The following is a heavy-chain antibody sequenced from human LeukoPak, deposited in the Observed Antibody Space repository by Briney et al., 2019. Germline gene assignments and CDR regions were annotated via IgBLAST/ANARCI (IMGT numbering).Heavy chain of an antibody. CDR1: VGTFSSYA. CDR2: IIPTLEIA. Sequence: SVKVSCKASVGTFSSYAISWVRQAPGQGLEWLGRIIPTLEIANYAQKFQGRVTITADKSTSTAYMELSSLRPEDTAVYYCARVISGTWLWFWGQGTLVTVSS. V-gene: IGHV1-69*04. CDR3: ARVISGTWLWF. J-gene: IGHJ4*02. D-gene: IGHD1-14*01.